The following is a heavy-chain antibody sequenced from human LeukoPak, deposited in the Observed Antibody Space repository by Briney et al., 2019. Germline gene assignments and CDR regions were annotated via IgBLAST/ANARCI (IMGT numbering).Heavy chain of an antibody. V-gene: IGHV4-59*08. J-gene: IGHJ4*02. CDR2: ISDIGSI. D-gene: IGHD2/OR15-2a*01. CDR1: GGSISSCY. CDR3: AGHHPRNTVDF. Sequence: PSETLSLTFTVSGGSISSCYWSWIRQPPGKGLEWIAYISDIGSINYNPSLKSRVTISLDTSKNQFSLKLSSVTAADTAVYYCAGHHPRNTVDFWGQGTLVTVSS.